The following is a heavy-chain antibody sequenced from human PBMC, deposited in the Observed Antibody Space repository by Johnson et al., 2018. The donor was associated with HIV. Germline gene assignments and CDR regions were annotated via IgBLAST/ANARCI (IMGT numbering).Heavy chain of an antibody. D-gene: IGHD1-20*01. CDR3: ARAPYNWNLGLFDAFDI. CDR1: GFTFSRYW. Sequence: VQLVESGGGVVRPGGSLRLSCAASGFTFSRYWMSWVRQAPGKGLEWVANIKQDGSEKYYVDSVKGRFTISRDNAKNSLYLQMNSLRAEDTAVYYCARAPYNWNLGLFDAFDIWGQGTMVIVSS. J-gene: IGHJ3*02. V-gene: IGHV3-7*01. CDR2: IKQDGSEK.